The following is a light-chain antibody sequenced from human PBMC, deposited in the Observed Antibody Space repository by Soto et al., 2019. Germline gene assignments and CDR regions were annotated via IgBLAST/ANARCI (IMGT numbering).Light chain of an antibody. Sequence: DIKRSQYPHSGEKCIAEWAPNNYKSSQNNKNYLAWYQQKTGQPPKLLIDWASTRASGVPDRFSGSGTGTEFALPSSSPCSADFAVYYCHRSPDCWTFHLGTKVDIK. J-gene: IGKJ1*01. CDR1: QNNKNY. CDR2: WAS. V-gene: IGKV4-1*01. CDR3: HRSPDCWT.